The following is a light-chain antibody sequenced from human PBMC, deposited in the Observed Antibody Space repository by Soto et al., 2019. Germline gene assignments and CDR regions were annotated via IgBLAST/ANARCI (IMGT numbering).Light chain of an antibody. CDR3: QSYDNTLSGVV. J-gene: IGLJ2*01. V-gene: IGLV1-40*01. Sequence: QSVLTQPPSVSGAPGQRVTISCTGSSSNIGAGYDVHWYLHLPGTAPKLLIFGNSHRPSGVPDRFSASESGTSASLAITGLQAEDEADYYCQSYDNTLSGVVFGGGTKLTVL. CDR1: SSNIGAGYD. CDR2: GNS.